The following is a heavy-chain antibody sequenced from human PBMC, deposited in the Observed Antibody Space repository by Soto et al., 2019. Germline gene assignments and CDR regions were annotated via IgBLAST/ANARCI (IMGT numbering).Heavy chain of an antibody. CDR3: ARGYYGERISEY. V-gene: IGHV3-21*01. Sequence: EVQLVESGGGLVKPGGSLRLFCAASGFTFSTYSMNWVRQAPGKGLEWVSSISSSSSYIYYVDSVKGRFTISRDNAKNSLYMQMNSLRAEDTAVYYCARGYYGERISEYRGQGTLVNVSS. D-gene: IGHD4-17*01. CDR1: GFTFSTYS. CDR2: ISSSSSYI. J-gene: IGHJ4*02.